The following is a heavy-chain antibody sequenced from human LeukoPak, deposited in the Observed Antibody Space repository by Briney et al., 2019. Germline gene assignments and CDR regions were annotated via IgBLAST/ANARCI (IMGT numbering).Heavy chain of an antibody. J-gene: IGHJ4*02. D-gene: IGHD2-15*01. CDR3: ARLYCSGGSCYSDTVAY. Sequence: ASVKVSCKASGYTFTGYYMHWVRQAPGQGPEWMGWINPNSGGTNYAQKFQGRVTMTRDTSISTAYMELSRLRSDDTAVYYCARLYCSGGSCYSDTVAYWGQGTLVTVSS. CDR1: GYTFTGYY. V-gene: IGHV1-2*02. CDR2: INPNSGGT.